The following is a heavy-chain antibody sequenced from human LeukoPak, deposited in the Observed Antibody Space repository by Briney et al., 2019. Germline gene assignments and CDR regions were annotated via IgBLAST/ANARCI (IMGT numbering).Heavy chain of an antibody. Sequence: PGGSLRLSCAASGFTFSSYAMSWVRQAPGKGLEWVSAISGSGGSTYYADSVKGRFTISRDNSKNTLYLQMNSLRAEDTAVYYCGKYSRGGGCYGDTFDAWGQGTLVTVSS. CDR1: GFTFSSYA. D-gene: IGHD6-19*01. CDR2: ISGSGGST. J-gene: IGHJ5*02. V-gene: IGHV3-23*01. CDR3: GKYSRGGGCYGDTFDA.